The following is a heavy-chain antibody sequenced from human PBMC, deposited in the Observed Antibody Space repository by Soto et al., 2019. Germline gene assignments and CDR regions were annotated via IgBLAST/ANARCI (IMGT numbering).Heavy chain of an antibody. V-gene: IGHV4-30-2*05. CDR3: ARAFDILTRYYFDY. J-gene: IGHJ4*02. Sequence: SETLSLTCTVSGGSISSGGYSWSWIRQPPGKGLEWIGYIYHSGSTYYNPSLKSRVTISVDTSKNQFSLKLSSVTAADTAVYYCARAFDILTRYYFDYWGQGTLVTVSS. CDR2: IYHSGST. CDR1: GGSISSGGYS. D-gene: IGHD3-9*01.